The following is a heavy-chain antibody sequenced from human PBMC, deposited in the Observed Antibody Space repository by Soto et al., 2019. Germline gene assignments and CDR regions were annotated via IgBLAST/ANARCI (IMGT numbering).Heavy chain of an antibody. CDR2: ISAYNGNT. Sequence: ASVKVSCKASGYTFTSYGISWVRQAPGQGLEWMGWISAYNGNTNYAQKLQGRVTMTTDTSTSTAYMELRSLRSDDTAVYYRARDRFNHVVAAAPGYWGQGTLVTVSS. CDR3: ARDRFNHVVAAAPGY. D-gene: IGHD2-15*01. J-gene: IGHJ4*02. CDR1: GYTFTSYG. V-gene: IGHV1-18*01.